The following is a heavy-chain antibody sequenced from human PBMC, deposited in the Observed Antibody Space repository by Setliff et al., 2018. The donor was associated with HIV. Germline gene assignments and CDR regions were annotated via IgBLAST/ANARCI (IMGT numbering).Heavy chain of an antibody. CDR1: GYTFTSYG. D-gene: IGHD3-10*01. V-gene: IGHV1-18*01. Sequence: GASVKVSCKASGYTFTSYGISWVRQAPGQGLEWMGWISAYNGNTNYAQKFQGRVTMTTDTSTSTAHMELRSLRSDDTAVYYCARACLVRGVIITNYGMDVWGQGTTVTVSS. CDR3: ARACLVRGVIITNYGMDV. J-gene: IGHJ6*02. CDR2: ISAYNGNT.